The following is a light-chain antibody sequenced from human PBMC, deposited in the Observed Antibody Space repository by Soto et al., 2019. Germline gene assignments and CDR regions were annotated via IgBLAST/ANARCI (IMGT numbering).Light chain of an antibody. CDR1: SSNIGNNY. Sequence: SVLTQPPSVSAAPGQKVTISCSGSSSNIGNNYVSWYQQLPGTAPKLLIYEINKRPSGIPDRFSGSKSGTSATLGITGLQTGDEADYYCGTWDSSLSSYVFGTGTKVTVL. V-gene: IGLV1-51*02. CDR3: GTWDSSLSSYV. CDR2: EIN. J-gene: IGLJ1*01.